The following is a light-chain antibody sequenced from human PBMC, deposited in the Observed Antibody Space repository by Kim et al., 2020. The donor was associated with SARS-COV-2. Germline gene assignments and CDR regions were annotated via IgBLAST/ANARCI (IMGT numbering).Light chain of an antibody. J-gene: IGLJ2*01. Sequence: SYELTQPPSVSVSPGQTASITCSGDKLGDKYACWYQQKPGQSPVLVIYQDSKRPSGIPERFSGSNSGNTATLTISGTQAMDEADYYCQAWDSSTVVFGGGTGLTFL. V-gene: IGLV3-1*01. CDR2: QDS. CDR1: KLGDKY. CDR3: QAWDSSTVV.